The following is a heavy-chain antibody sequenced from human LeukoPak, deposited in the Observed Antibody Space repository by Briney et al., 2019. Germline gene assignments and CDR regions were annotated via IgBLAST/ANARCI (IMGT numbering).Heavy chain of an antibody. V-gene: IGHV3-23*01. D-gene: IGHD3-10*01. CDR1: GFTFSSYA. Sequence: GGSLRLSCAASGFTFSSYAVTWVRQAPGKGLEWVSGISGSGGSSYYAGSVKGRFTISRDNSKNSLYLQMNSLRAEDTAVYYCARGRSGEYYYYYYMDVWGKGTTVTISS. CDR2: ISGSGGSS. J-gene: IGHJ6*03. CDR3: ARGRSGEYYYYYYMDV.